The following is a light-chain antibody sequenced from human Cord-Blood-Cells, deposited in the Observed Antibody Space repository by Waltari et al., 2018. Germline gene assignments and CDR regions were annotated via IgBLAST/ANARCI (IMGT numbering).Light chain of an antibody. CDR3: QQYNNLFT. CDR1: QSVSSN. V-gene: IGKV3-15*01. J-gene: IGKJ3*01. CDR2: GAS. Sequence: EIVMTQSPATLSVSPGERATLSCRASQSVSSNLAWYQQKPGQAPRLLIYGASTRATGIPARVSGSGSGTEFTLTISSLQSEDFAVYYCQQYNNLFTFGPGTKVDIK.